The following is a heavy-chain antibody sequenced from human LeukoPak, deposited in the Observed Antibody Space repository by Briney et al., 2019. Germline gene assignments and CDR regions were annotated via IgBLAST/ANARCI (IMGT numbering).Heavy chain of an antibody. CDR2: ISYDGFNK. CDR1: GFTFSRYA. D-gene: IGHD3-22*01. V-gene: IGHV3-30*04. Sequence: GGSLRLSCAASGFTFSRYAMHWVRQAPGKGLEWVAFISYDGFNKNYVDSVKGRFTISRDNSKNTLYLQMNSLRAEDTAVYYCAKDPNYYDSSSGDYWGQGTLVTVSS. CDR3: AKDPNYYDSSSGDY. J-gene: IGHJ4*02.